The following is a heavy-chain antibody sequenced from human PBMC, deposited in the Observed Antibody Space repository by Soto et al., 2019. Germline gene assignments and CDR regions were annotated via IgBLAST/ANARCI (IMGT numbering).Heavy chain of an antibody. D-gene: IGHD6-19*01. CDR1: GFTFSSYG. J-gene: IGHJ4*02. Sequence: QVQLVESGGGVVQPGRSLRLSCAASGFTFSSYGMHWVRQAPGKGLEWVAVISYDGSNKYYADSVKGRSTISRDNSKNTLYLQMNSLRAEDTAVYYCAKDSIAVVRTPVYYFDYWGQGTLVTVSS. CDR2: ISYDGSNK. CDR3: AKDSIAVVRTPVYYFDY. V-gene: IGHV3-30*18.